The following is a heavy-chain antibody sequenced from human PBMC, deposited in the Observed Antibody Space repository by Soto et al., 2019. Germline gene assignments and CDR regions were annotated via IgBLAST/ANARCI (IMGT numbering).Heavy chain of an antibody. Sequence: SGPTLVNPTETLTLTCTVSGFSLSKARMGVSWIRQPPGKALEWLAHIFWNDERSYNTSLKNRLTISKDSSKNQVVLTMTNMGPMDTGTYYCARKGPEDWPLDYWGQGTLVTVSS. D-gene: IGHD3-9*01. V-gene: IGHV2-26*01. CDR2: IFWNDER. J-gene: IGHJ4*02. CDR3: ARKGPEDWPLDY. CDR1: GFSLSKARMG.